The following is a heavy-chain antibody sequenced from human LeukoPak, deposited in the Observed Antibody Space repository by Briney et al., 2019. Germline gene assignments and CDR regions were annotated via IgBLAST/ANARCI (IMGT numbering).Heavy chain of an antibody. D-gene: IGHD6-6*01. J-gene: IGHJ6*02. Sequence: GGSLRLSCAASGFTFSSYEMNWVRQAPGKGLEWVAVIWYDGSNKYYADSVKGRFTISRDNSKNTLYLQMNSLRAEDTAVYYCARDDSSSPHTYYYGMDVWGQGTTVTVSS. CDR3: ARDDSSSPHTYYYGMDV. V-gene: IGHV3-33*08. CDR1: GFTFSSYE. CDR2: IWYDGSNK.